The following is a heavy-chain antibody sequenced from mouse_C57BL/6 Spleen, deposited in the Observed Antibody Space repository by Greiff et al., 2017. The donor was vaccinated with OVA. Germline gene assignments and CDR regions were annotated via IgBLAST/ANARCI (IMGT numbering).Heavy chain of an antibody. CDR1: GYTFTSYW. V-gene: IGHV1-52*01. D-gene: IGHD3-2*02. CDR3: ARETSGYFDY. Sequence: VQLQQPGAELVRPGSSVKLSCKASGYTFTSYWMHWVKQRPIQGLEWIGNIDTSDSDTHYNQKFKDKATLTVDKSSITADMQLSSRTSEDSAVYYCARETSGYFDYWGQGTTLTVSS. CDR2: IDTSDSDT. J-gene: IGHJ2*01.